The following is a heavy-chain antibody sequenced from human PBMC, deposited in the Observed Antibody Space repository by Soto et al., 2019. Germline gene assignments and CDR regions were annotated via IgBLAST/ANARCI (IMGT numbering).Heavy chain of an antibody. V-gene: IGHV5-51*01. CDR2: IYLGDSDT. Sequence: GESLKISCKGSGYSFTSYWISWVRQMPGKGLEWMGIIYLGDSDTRYSPSFQGQVTISADKSISTAYLQWSSLKASDTAMYYCARFPPVPVVHAFDIWGQGTMVTVSS. CDR1: GYSFTSYW. D-gene: IGHD2-8*01. J-gene: IGHJ3*02. CDR3: ARFPPVPVVHAFDI.